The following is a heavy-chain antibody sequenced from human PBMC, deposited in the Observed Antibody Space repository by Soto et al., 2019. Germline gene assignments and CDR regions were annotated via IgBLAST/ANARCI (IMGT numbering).Heavy chain of an antibody. CDR1: GFTFSSYG. CDR2: IWYDGSNN. V-gene: IGHV3-33*01. Sequence: QVQLVESGGGVVQPGRSLRLSCAASGFTFSSYGMHWVRQAPGKGLEWVAVIWYDGSNNYYADSVKGRFTISRDNYKNTLYLQMNSLRAEDTAVYYCASVPHKLTGMAFDIWGQGTMVTVSS. CDR3: ASVPHKLTGMAFDI. D-gene: IGHD1-20*01. J-gene: IGHJ3*02.